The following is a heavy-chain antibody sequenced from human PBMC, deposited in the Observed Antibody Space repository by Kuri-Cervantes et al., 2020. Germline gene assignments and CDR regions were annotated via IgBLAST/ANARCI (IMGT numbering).Heavy chain of an antibody. J-gene: IGHJ4*02. CDR1: GYSISSGYY. D-gene: IGHD3-22*01. CDR3: ARVIPNYYDSSGGMIDY. V-gene: IGHV4-38-2*02. CDR2: IYHSGST. Sequence: ESLKISCTVSGYSISSGYYWGWIRQPPGKGLEWIGSIYHSGSTFYNPSLKSRVTISVDTSKNQFSLKLSSVTAADTAVYYCARVIPNYYDSSGGMIDYWGQGTLVTVSS.